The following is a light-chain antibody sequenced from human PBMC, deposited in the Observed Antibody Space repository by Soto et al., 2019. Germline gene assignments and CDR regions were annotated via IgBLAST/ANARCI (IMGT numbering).Light chain of an antibody. CDR3: SSYTSSSTPPFV. V-gene: IGLV2-14*01. Sequence: QSVLTQPASVSGSPGQSITISCTGTSSDVGGYNYVSWYQQHPGKAPKLMIYDVSNRPSGVSNRFSGSKSGNTASLTISGLQAEDEADYYCSSYTSSSTPPFVFGGGTKLTVL. CDR1: SSDVGGYNY. CDR2: DVS. J-gene: IGLJ3*02.